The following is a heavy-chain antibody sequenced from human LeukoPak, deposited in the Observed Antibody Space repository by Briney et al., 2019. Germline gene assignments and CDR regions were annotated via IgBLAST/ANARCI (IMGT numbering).Heavy chain of an antibody. J-gene: IGHJ5*02. Sequence: GGSLRLSCAASGFIFSTYSMNWVRQAPGKGLEWVSSIMSSSSQIYYADSVRGRFTISRDNAKNSLYLQMNTMRAEDTAVYYCARRGEWFDPWGQGTLVTVSS. CDR2: IMSSSSQI. V-gene: IGHV3-21*01. CDR1: GFIFSTYS. CDR3: ARRGEWFDP.